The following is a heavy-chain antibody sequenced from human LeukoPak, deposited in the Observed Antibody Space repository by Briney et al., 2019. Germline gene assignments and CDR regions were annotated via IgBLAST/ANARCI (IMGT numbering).Heavy chain of an antibody. CDR2: IYTSGST. CDR3: ARDYSYGYAGFFDY. J-gene: IGHJ4*02. Sequence: SQTLSLTCTVSGGSISSGSYYWSWIRQPAGKGLEWIGRIYTSGSTNYNPSLKSRVTISVDTSKNQFSLKLSSVTAADTAAYYCARDYSYGYAGFFDYWGQGTLVTVSS. D-gene: IGHD5-18*01. V-gene: IGHV4-61*02. CDR1: GGSISSGSYY.